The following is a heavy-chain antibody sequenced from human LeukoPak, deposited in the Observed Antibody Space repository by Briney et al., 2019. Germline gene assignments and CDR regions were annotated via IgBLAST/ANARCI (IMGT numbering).Heavy chain of an antibody. CDR2: ISSSSSYI. Sequence: PGGSPRLSCAASGFTFSSYSMNWVRQAPGKGLEWVSSISSSSSYIYYADSVKGRFTISRDNAKNSLYLQMNSLRAEDTAVYYCARDVVVVTAIPRYYYYYYYMDVWGKGTTVTVSS. J-gene: IGHJ6*03. D-gene: IGHD2-21*02. V-gene: IGHV3-21*01. CDR3: ARDVVVVTAIPRYYYYYYYMDV. CDR1: GFTFSSYS.